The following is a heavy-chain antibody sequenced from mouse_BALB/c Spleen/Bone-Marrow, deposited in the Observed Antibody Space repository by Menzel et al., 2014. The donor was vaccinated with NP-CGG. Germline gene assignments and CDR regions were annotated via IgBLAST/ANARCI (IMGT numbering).Heavy chain of an antibody. J-gene: IGHJ1*01. CDR3: ARYYGNYSGYFDV. CDR2: ISSGSSII. CDR1: GFTFSSFG. Sequence: EVKVEESGGGLVQPGGSRKLSCAASGFTFSSFGMHWVRQAPEKGLEWVAYISSGSSIIYYADTVKGRFSNARDNPKNALFLQMTSLRSEDTAMYYCARYYGNYSGYFDVWGAGTTVTVSS. V-gene: IGHV5-17*02. D-gene: IGHD2-1*01.